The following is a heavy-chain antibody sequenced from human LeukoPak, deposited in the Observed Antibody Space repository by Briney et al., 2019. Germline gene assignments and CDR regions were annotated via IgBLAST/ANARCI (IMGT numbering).Heavy chain of an antibody. D-gene: IGHD2-2*01. V-gene: IGHV4-61*07. Sequence: IYYSVSTNYNPSLKSRVTISVDTSKNQFSLKLSSVTAADTAVYYCARRRTAAMKGGFDYWGQGTLVTVSS. CDR3: ARRRTAAMKGGFDY. J-gene: IGHJ4*02. CDR2: IYYSVST.